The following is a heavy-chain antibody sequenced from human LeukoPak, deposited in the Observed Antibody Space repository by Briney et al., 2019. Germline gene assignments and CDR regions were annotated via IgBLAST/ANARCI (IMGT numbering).Heavy chain of an antibody. D-gene: IGHD5-24*01. CDR1: GYTFTNYY. CDR2: INPGGRST. CDR3: ARGARIWLQFKTSAGFDY. V-gene: IGHV1-46*01. J-gene: IGHJ4*02. Sequence: ASVKVSCKASGYTFTNYYIHWVRQAPGQGLEWMGIINPGGRSTSYAQKFQGRVTMTTDTSTSTVYMELSSLRSEDTAVYYCARGARIWLQFKTSAGFDYWGQGTLLTVSS.